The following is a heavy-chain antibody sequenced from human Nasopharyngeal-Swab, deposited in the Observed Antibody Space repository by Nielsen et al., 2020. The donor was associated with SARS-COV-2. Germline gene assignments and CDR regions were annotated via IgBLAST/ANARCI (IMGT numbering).Heavy chain of an antibody. CDR1: GFTFSSYA. CDR3: AKDGAGILARGYYYGMDV. J-gene: IGHJ6*02. CDR2: IYSGGSST. V-gene: IGHV3-23*03. Sequence: GGSLRLSCAASGFTFSSYAMSWVRQAPGKGLEWVSVIYSGGSSTYYADSVKGRFTISRDNSKNTLYLQMNSLRAEDTAVYYCAKDGAGILARGYYYGMDVWGQGTTVTVSS. D-gene: IGHD2-15*01.